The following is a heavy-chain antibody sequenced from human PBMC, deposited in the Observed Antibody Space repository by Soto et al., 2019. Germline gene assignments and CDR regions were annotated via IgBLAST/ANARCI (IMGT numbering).Heavy chain of an antibody. CDR3: ARGVALFGESLAMYFHY. CDR2: IYYTGRT. V-gene: IGHV4-59*01. CDR1: GDSMDSYF. Sequence: QVQLQESGPRLVRPSETLSLTCTVSGDSMDSYFWGCIRQFPGKGLEWIGSIYYTGRTNYNPSLQSRVIMSGDTSEMQFSLRLTSVTAADTAVYYCARGVALFGESLAMYFHYWGQGALVTVSS. J-gene: IGHJ4*02. D-gene: IGHD3-16*01.